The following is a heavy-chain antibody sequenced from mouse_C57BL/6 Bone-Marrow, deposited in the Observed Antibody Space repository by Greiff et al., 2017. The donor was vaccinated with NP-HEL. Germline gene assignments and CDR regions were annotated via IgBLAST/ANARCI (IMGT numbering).Heavy chain of an antibody. CDR1: GFNIKDDY. CDR3: TVDGYYDY. D-gene: IGHD2-3*01. V-gene: IGHV14-4*01. CDR2: IDPENGDT. Sequence: VHVKQSGAELVRPGASVKLSCTASGFNIKDDYMHWVKQRPEQGLEWIGWIDPENGDTEYASKFQGKATITADTSSNTAYLQLSSLTSEDTAVYYCTVDGYYDYWGQGTTLTVSS. J-gene: IGHJ2*01.